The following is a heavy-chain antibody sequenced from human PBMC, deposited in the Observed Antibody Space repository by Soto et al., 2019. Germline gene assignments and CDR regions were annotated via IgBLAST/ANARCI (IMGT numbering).Heavy chain of an antibody. CDR3: ARVSLRFLEWLPRSGAFDI. V-gene: IGHV4-59*01. CDR1: GGSISSYY. Sequence: SETLSLTCTVSGGSISSYYWSWFRQPPGKGLEWIGYIYYSGSTNYNPSLKSRVTISVDTSKNQFSLKLSSVTAADTAVYYCARVSLRFLEWLPRSGAFDIWGQGTMVTVSS. J-gene: IGHJ3*02. D-gene: IGHD3-3*01. CDR2: IYYSGST.